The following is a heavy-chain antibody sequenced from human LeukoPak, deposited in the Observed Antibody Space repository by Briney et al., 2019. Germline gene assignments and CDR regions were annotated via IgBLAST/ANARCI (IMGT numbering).Heavy chain of an antibody. J-gene: IGHJ4*02. V-gene: IGHV3-23*01. CDR1: GFTFSSYA. Sequence: PGGSLRLSCAASGFTFSSYAMSWVRQAPGKGLEWVSAISGSGGSTYYADSVKGRFTISRDNSKNTLYLQMNSLRAEDTAVYYCARDRRVVRGVITASTGLFDYWGQGTLVTVSS. CDR3: ARDRRVVRGVITASTGLFDY. CDR2: ISGSGGST. D-gene: IGHD3-10*01.